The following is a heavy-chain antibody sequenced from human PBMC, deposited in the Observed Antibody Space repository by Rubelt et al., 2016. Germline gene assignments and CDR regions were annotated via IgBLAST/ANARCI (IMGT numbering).Heavy chain of an antibody. D-gene: IGHD6-19*01. CDR3: ARGKAVAGTWIFDS. J-gene: IGHJ4*02. CDR2: MNPNRGNT. Sequence: DINWVRQATGQGLEWMGWMNPNRGNTGYAQQFQGRVTMTRNTSISTAHMELSSLRSEDTAVYFCARGKAVAGTWIFDSWGQGTLVTVSS. CDR1: D. V-gene: IGHV1-8*01.